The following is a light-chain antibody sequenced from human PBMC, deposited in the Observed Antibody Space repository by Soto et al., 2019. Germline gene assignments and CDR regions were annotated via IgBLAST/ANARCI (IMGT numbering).Light chain of an antibody. CDR3: QQRSNWPST. J-gene: IGKJ3*01. CDR2: DAS. V-gene: IGKV3-11*01. CDR1: QSVSSY. Sequence: EIVLTQSPATLSLSPGERATLSCRASQSVSSYLAWYQQKPGQAPRLLIYDASNRATGIPARFSGSGSGTDFTLTISSLEPEEFAFYYCQQRSNWPSTFGPGTKVDIK.